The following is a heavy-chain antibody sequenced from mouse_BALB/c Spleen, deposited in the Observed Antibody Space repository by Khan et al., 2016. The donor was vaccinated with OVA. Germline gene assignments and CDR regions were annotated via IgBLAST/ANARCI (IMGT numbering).Heavy chain of an antibody. V-gene: IGHV1-4*01. Sequence: VQLQQSGAELARPGASVKMSCKASGYTFTSYTMHWVNQRPGQGLEWIGYINPSSGYTKYNQKFKDKATLTADKSSSTAYMQRSSLTSEDSAVYYCARTHERWGQGTTLTVSS. CDR3: ARTHER. J-gene: IGHJ2*01. CDR1: GYTFTSYT. CDR2: INPSSGYT.